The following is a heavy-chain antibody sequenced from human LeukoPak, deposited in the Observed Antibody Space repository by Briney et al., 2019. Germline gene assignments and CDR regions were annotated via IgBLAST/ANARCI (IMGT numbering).Heavy chain of an antibody. D-gene: IGHD4-17*01. V-gene: IGHV1-46*01. CDR2: INPSGGST. CDR3: ARAKTNDYGDYRPQFYP. J-gene: IGHJ5*02. Sequence: ASVKVSCKASGYTFTNYHMHWVRQAPGQGLEWMGIINPSGGSTSYAQKFQGRVTMTRDTSTSTVNLELSSLRSEDTAVYYCARAKTNDYGDYRPQFYPWGQGTLVTVSS. CDR1: GYTFTNYH.